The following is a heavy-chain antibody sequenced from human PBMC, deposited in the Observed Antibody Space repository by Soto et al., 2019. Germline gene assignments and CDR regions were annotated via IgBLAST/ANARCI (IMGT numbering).Heavy chain of an antibody. CDR3: VQSRCGGDCLEIYSSHAYNGLDV. D-gene: IGHD2-21*02. J-gene: IGHJ6*02. CDR2: LYWDDDK. CDR1: GLSLRTTGVG. Sequence: QVTLKESGPTLVKPTQTLTLTCTVPGLSLRTTGVGVGWVRQPPGKALEWLALLYWDDDKRYSPSLRSRLTIAKDISEKQVVLTMTNIDTVDTATYYCVQSRCGGDCLEIYSSHAYNGLDVWGQGTTVTVSS. V-gene: IGHV2-5*02.